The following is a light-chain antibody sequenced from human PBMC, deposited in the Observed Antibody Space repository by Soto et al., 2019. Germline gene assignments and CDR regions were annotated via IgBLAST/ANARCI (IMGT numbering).Light chain of an antibody. CDR3: QQYNNWPWT. Sequence: EIVMTQSPATLSVSPGERATLSCRASQSVSSNLAWYQQKPGQAPRLLIYGASTRATGIPARFSGSGSGTKFTLTISSLLSEDFAVYYCQQYNNWPWTFGQGPKVDIK. J-gene: IGKJ1*01. CDR2: GAS. CDR1: QSVSSN. V-gene: IGKV3-15*01.